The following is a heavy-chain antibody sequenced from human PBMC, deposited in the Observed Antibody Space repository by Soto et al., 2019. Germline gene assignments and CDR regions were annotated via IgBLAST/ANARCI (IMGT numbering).Heavy chain of an antibody. Sequence: GESLKISCKGSGYSFTSYWIGWVRQMPGKGLEWMGIIYPGDSDTRYSPSFQGQVTISADKSISTAYLQWSSLKASDTAMYYCARGGGRYSSSPGPFDYWGQGTLVTVSS. D-gene: IGHD6-6*01. CDR2: IYPGDSDT. CDR1: GYSFTSYW. V-gene: IGHV5-51*01. CDR3: ARGGGRYSSSPGPFDY. J-gene: IGHJ4*02.